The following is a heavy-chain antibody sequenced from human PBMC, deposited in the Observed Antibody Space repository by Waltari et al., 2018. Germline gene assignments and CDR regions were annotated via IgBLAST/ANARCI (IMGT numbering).Heavy chain of an antibody. CDR2: INHSGRT. J-gene: IGHJ6*03. D-gene: IGHD3-3*01. CDR1: GGSFSGYY. V-gene: IGHV4-34*01. CDR3: ARANTIFGVIRTWYYMDV. Sequence: QVQLQQWGAGLLKPSETLSLTCVVSGGSFSGYYCSWTRQPPGKGLEWIGEINHSGRTNYNPSLKSRVTISIDTSKIQFSLKLRSVTVADTAVYYCARANTIFGVIRTWYYMDVWGKGTPVTVSS.